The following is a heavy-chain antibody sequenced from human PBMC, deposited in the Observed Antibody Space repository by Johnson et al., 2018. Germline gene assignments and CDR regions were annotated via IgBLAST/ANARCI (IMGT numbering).Heavy chain of an antibody. Sequence: EVGLVEAGGGLVQPGRSVRLSCAASGLKFDDYAMHWVRQAPGKGLQWVSGISWNRGAIGYADSTKGRFTISRDNSKNSLYLQMNSLTPEDTALYYCARGRGGGKYDFWAGYSGKMDVWGKGTTVTVS. V-gene: IGHV3-9*01. CDR1: GLKFDDYA. D-gene: IGHD3-3*01. J-gene: IGHJ6*03. CDR2: ISWNRGAI. CDR3: ARGRGGGKYDFWAGYSGKMDV.